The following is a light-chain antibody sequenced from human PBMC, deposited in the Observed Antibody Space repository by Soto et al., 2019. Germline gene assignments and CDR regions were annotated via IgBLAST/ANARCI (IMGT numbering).Light chain of an antibody. J-gene: IGKJ2*01. CDR2: GAS. CDR3: QQYGGSPYT. CDR1: QSVRSNY. V-gene: IGKV3-20*01. Sequence: EIVLTQSPGTLSLSPGERATLSCRASQSVRSNYLAWYQQKPGQAPRLLIYGASSRATGIPVRFSGTGSGTDFTLTISRLEPEDFAVYYCQQYGGSPYTFGLGTELEIK.